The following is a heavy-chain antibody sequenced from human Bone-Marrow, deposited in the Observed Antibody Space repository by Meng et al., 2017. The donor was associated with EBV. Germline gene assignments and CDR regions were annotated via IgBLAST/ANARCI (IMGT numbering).Heavy chain of an antibody. CDR2: TYYRSKWYN. CDR1: GDSVSSNSAA. J-gene: IGHJ5*02. D-gene: IGHD3-22*01. Sequence: QVQLQQSGPGLVKPSXXLSLPXAISGDSVSSNSAAWNWIRQSPSRGLEWLGRTYYRSKWYNDYAVSVKSRIIINPDTSKNQVFLQLNSVTPEDTAVYYCVRDRGYWDWFDPWGQGTLVTVSS. CDR3: VRDRGYWDWFDP. V-gene: IGHV6-1*01.